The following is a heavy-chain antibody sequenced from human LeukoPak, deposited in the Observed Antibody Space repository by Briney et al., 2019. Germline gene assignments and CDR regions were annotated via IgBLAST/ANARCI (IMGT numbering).Heavy chain of an antibody. CDR1: GGSINNKLHY. V-gene: IGHV4-39*02. D-gene: IGHD1-26*01. Sequence: SETLSLTCTVSGGSINNKLHYWGWLRPPPGSGPMWIGTIYYTGTTFYNPSLKSRVTISVDTSNNPFSLKLSSVTAADTAVYYCARQLSGGYQWDFDYWGQGALVTVSS. J-gene: IGHJ4*02. CDR2: IYYTGTT. CDR3: ARQLSGGYQWDFDY.